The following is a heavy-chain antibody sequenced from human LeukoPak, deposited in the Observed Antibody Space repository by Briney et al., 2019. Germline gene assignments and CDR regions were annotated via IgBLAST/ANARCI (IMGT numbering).Heavy chain of an antibody. J-gene: IGHJ4*02. V-gene: IGHV3-23*01. CDR3: AKGSESPGCFDH. CDR2: ITGSGGGT. CDR1: GFTFTNYA. D-gene: IGHD6-19*01. Sequence: GGSPRLSCVASGFTFTNYAMNWVRQAPGKGLEWVSRITGSGGGTDYADSVKGRVTISRDNSTNTLYLQMANPSAEYTAKYYSAKGSESPGCFDHWGQGTPVTVSS.